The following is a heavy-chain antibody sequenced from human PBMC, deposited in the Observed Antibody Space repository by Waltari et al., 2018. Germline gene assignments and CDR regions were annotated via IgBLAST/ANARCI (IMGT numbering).Heavy chain of an antibody. D-gene: IGHD1-1*01. CDR1: GGSISSGGYY. V-gene: IGHV4-31*03. CDR3: ARSGWNDAGDY. J-gene: IGHJ4*02. CDR2: IYHSGIT. Sequence: QVQLQESGPGLVKPSQTLSLTCTVSGGSISSGGYYWSWIRQHPGKGLAWIGYIYHSGITYYNPSLKSRVTISVDRSKNQFSLKLSSVTAADTAVYYCARSGWNDAGDYWGQGTLVTVSS.